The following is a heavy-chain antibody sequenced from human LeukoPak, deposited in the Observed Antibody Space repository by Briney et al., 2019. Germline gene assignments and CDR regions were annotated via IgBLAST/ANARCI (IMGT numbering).Heavy chain of an antibody. Sequence: PSETLSLTCTVSGGSISSGGYYWSWIRQHPGKGLEWIGYIYYSGSTYYNPSLKSRVTISVDTSKNQFSLKLSSVTAADTAVYYCARAPITIFGVVITRGAFDIWGQGTMVTVS. CDR1: GGSISSGGYY. J-gene: IGHJ3*02. CDR2: IYYSGST. D-gene: IGHD3-3*01. CDR3: ARAPITIFGVVITRGAFDI. V-gene: IGHV4-31*03.